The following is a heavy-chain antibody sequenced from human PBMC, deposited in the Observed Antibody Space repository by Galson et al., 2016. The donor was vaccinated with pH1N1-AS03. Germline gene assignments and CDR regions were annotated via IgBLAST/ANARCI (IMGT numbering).Heavy chain of an antibody. J-gene: IGHJ4*02. CDR2: LIPILGLV. V-gene: IGHV1-69*02. D-gene: IGHD2-2*01. Sequence: SVKVSCKASGGTFSSYTINWVRQAPGHGLEWMGRLIPILGLVNYARNFQERVTITLDKSANTAYMEVSSLTSEDTGVYYCGGALGHNAQSSIHYWGQGTLVTVSS. CDR1: GGTFSSYT. CDR3: GGALGHNAQSSIHY.